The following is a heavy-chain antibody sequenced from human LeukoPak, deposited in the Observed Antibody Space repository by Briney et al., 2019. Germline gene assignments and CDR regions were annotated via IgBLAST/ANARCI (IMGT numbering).Heavy chain of an antibody. J-gene: IGHJ4*02. CDR1: GFTFSTYG. V-gene: IGHV3-33*01. Sequence: PGRSLRLSCAASGFTFSTYGMLWVRQAPGKGLEWVAGIWYDGSNKYYADSVKGRFTISRDKTKNTPYLHMNRPRAEATAVYYCAIDLASYGDYLQRSFYCWGEGSLVTVS. CDR2: IWYDGSNK. CDR3: AIDLASYGDYLQRSFYC. D-gene: IGHD4-17*01.